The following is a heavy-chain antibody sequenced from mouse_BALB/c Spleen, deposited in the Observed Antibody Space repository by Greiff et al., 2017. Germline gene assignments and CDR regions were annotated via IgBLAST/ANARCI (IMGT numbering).Heavy chain of an antibody. Sequence: QVQLQQSGAELARPGASVKMSCKASGYTFTSYTMHWVKQMPGQGLEWIGYINPSSGYTNYNQKFKDKATLTADKSSSTAYMQLSSLTSEDSAVHYCARCRSYNYAMDYWGQGTSVTVSA. CDR3: ARCRSYNYAMDY. J-gene: IGHJ4*01. CDR2: INPSSGYT. CDR1: GYTFTSYT. D-gene: IGHD1-1*01. V-gene: IGHV1-4*01.